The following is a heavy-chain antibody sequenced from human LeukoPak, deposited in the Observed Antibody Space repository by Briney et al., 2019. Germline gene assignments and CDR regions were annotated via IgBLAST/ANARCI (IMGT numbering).Heavy chain of an antibody. CDR3: AREIVSGYQFGY. J-gene: IGHJ4*02. D-gene: IGHD5-12*01. CDR1: GFTFSSYS. Sequence: SGGSLRLSCAASGFTFSSYSMNWVRQAPGKGLEWVSSISSSSSYIYYADSVKGRFTISRDNAKSSLYLQMNSLRAEDTAVYYCAREIVSGYQFGYWGQGTLVTVSS. CDR2: ISSSSSYI. V-gene: IGHV3-21*01.